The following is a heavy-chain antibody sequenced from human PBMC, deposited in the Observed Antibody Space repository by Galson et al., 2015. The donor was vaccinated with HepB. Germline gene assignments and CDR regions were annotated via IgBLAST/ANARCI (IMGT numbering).Heavy chain of an antibody. CDR2: IVGNGGST. CDR3: ARDHVGSGYYYFDY. Sequence: SLRLSCAASGFTFDDYGMSWVRQAPGKGLEWVSGIVGNGGSTGYADSVKGRFTISRDNAKNSLYLQMNSLRDEDTALYYCARDHVGSGYYYFDYWGQGTLVTVSS. J-gene: IGHJ4*02. CDR1: GFTFDDYG. D-gene: IGHD3-3*01. V-gene: IGHV3-20*04.